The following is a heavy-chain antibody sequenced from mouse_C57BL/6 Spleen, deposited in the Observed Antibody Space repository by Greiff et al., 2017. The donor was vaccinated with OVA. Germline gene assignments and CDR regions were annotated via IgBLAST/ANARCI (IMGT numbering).Heavy chain of an antibody. Sequence: QVQLQQPGAELVMPGASVKLSCKASGYTFTSYWMHWVKQRPGQGLEWIGEIDPSDSYTNYNQKFKGKSTLTVDKSSSTAYMQLSSLTSEDSAVYYCARTSPPPSGYAMDYWGQGTSVTVSS. V-gene: IGHV1-69*01. CDR3: ARTSPPPSGYAMDY. CDR1: GYTFTSYW. J-gene: IGHJ4*01. CDR2: IDPSDSYT. D-gene: IGHD3-2*02.